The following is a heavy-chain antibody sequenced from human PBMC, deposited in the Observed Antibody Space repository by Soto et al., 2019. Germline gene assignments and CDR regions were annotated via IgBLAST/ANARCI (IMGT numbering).Heavy chain of an antibody. CDR2: INPNSGGT. J-gene: IGHJ3*02. Sequence: ASVKVSCKASGYTFTGYYMHWVRQAPGQGLEWMGWINPNSGGTNYAQKFQGWVTMTRDTSISTAYMELSRLRSDDTAVYYCAMAYSRDAFDISGQRTMVTVSS. CDR3: AMAYSRDAFDI. CDR1: GYTFTGYY. V-gene: IGHV1-2*04. D-gene: IGHD6-13*01.